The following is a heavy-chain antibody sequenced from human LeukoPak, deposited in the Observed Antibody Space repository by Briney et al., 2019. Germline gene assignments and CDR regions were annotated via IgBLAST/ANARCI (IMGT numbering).Heavy chain of an antibody. J-gene: IGHJ4*02. CDR2: INQDGSEK. CDR1: GFXFRSYW. Sequence: PGGSLRLSCEASGFXFRSYWISWVRQTPGKGLEWVANINQDGSEKYYVDSVKGRFTVSRDNAKNSLYLQINSLRAEDTAVYYCARDVTYRSSDYWGQGILVTVSS. CDR3: ARDVTYRSSDY. D-gene: IGHD6-6*01. V-gene: IGHV3-7*04.